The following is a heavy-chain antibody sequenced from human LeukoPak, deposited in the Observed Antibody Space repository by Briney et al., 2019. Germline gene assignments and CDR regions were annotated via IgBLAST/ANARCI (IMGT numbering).Heavy chain of an antibody. D-gene: IGHD3-9*01. CDR1: GYTFTSYG. CDR3: ARVDLLTGYYFFDY. CDR2: ISAYNGNT. J-gene: IGHJ4*02. V-gene: IGHV1-18*01. Sequence: ASAKVSCKASGYTFTSYGINWVRQAPGQGLEWMGWISAYNGNTNYAQKLQGRVTMTTDTSTSTAYMELRSLGSDETAVYYCARVDLLTGYYFFDYWGQGTLVTVSS.